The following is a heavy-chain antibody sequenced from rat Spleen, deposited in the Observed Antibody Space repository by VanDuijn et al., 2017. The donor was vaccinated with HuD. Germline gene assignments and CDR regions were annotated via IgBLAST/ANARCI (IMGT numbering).Heavy chain of an antibody. CDR3: VRHGYTRYYFDY. V-gene: IGHV5-22*01. CDR1: GFTFSHYD. D-gene: IGHD1-9*01. CDR2: ISYDGSST. Sequence: EVQLVESGGGLVQPGRSMKLSCAASGFTFSHYDMAWVRQAQKKGLEWVAFISYDGSSTYYRDSVKGRFTISRDNAKSTLYLQMDSLRSEDTASYYCVRHGYTRYYFDYWGQGVMVTVSS. J-gene: IGHJ2*01.